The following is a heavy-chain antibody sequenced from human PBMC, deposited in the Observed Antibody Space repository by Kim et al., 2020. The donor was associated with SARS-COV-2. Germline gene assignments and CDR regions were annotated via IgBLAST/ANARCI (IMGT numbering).Heavy chain of an antibody. CDR3: AGELANVPPYYYYGMDV. J-gene: IGHJ6*02. Sequence: GGSLRLSCAASGFTFSSYEMNWVRQAPGKGLEWVSYISSSGSTIYYADSVKGRFTISRDNAKNSLYLQMNSLRAEDTAVYYCAGELANVPPYYYYGMDVWGQGTTVTVSS. CDR2: ISSSGSTI. D-gene: IGHD3-10*02. V-gene: IGHV3-48*03. CDR1: GFTFSSYE.